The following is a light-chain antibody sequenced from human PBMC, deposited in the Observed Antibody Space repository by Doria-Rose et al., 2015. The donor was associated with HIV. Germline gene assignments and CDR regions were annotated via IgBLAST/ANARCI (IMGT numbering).Light chain of an antibody. CDR3: QQTYSSPPWT. V-gene: IGKV1-39*01. CDR1: QTVSHY. CDR2: AAS. J-gene: IGKJ1*01. Sequence: SASLGVRVTITCRARQTVSHYLNWFQQEPGTDPKLLIYAASRLQSGVPSRFSGSGSGTDFTLTISGLQPGDFATYYCQQTYSSPPWTFGQGTKVEMK.